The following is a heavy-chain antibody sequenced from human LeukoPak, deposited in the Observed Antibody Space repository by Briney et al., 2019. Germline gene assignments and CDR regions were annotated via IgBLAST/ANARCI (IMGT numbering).Heavy chain of an antibody. CDR1: GFTVSSNY. Sequence: GGSLRLSCAASGFTVSSNYMSWVRQAPGKGLEWVSVIYSGGSTYYADSVKGRFTISRDNSKNTLYLQMNSLRAEDTAVYYCAREKRQWLVRGYLDYWGQGTLVTVSS. CDR3: AREKRQWLVRGYLDY. CDR2: IYSGGST. V-gene: IGHV3-53*01. D-gene: IGHD6-19*01. J-gene: IGHJ4*02.